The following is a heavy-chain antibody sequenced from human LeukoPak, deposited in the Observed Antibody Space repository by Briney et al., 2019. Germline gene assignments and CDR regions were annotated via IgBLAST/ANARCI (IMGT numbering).Heavy chain of an antibody. Sequence: ASVKVSCKASGYTFTSYDINWVRQATGQGLEWMGWMNPNSGNTGYAQKFQGRVTMTRNTSISTAYMELSSLRSEDTAVYYCARGYYDSSGYYYLYYYYGMDVWGQGTTVTVSS. CDR1: GYTFTSYD. CDR3: ARGYYDSSGYYYLYYYYGMDV. CDR2: MNPNSGNT. D-gene: IGHD3-22*01. J-gene: IGHJ6*02. V-gene: IGHV1-8*01.